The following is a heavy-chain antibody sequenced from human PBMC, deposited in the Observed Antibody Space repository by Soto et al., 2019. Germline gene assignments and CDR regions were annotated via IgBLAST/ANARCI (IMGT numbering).Heavy chain of an antibody. J-gene: IGHJ4*02. CDR3: ARDGPHYYDSSGYYAEKNYFDY. D-gene: IGHD3-22*01. CDR1: GFTFSSYA. Sequence: QVQLVESGGGVVQPGRSLRLSCAASGFTFSSYAMHWVRQAPGKGLEWVAVISYDGSNKYYADSAKGRFTISRDNSKNALYLEMNSVGAEDTAVYYCARDGPHYYDSSGYYAEKNYFDYWGQGTLVTVSS. CDR2: ISYDGSNK. V-gene: IGHV3-30-3*01.